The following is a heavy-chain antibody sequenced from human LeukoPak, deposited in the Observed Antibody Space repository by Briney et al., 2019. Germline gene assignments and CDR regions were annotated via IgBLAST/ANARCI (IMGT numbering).Heavy chain of an antibody. D-gene: IGHD4-17*01. CDR2: IWYDGSNE. V-gene: IGHV3-33*01. CDR1: GFIFSTYG. Sequence: PGGSLRRSCEASGFIFSTYGMNWVRQAPGKGLEWVAIIWYDGSNEYYADSVKGRFSISRDNSKSTLYLEMNSLRADDTAIYYCASSTVTTRGVGDFDLWGHGTWVTVSS. J-gene: IGHJ3*01. CDR3: ASSTVTTRGVGDFDL.